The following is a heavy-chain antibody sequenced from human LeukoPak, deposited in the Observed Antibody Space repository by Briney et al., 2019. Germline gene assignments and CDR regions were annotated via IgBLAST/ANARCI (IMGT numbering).Heavy chain of an antibody. D-gene: IGHD3-3*01. CDR3: ARQMDFWSGYYNWFDP. CDR1: GYSFTTYW. Sequence: GESLKISCRGSGYSFTTYWIGWVRQMPGKGLEWMGIIYPGDSDTRYTPSFQGQVTMSADKSISTAYLQWSSLKASDTAMYYCARQMDFWSGYYNWFDPWGQGTLVTVSS. J-gene: IGHJ5*02. V-gene: IGHV5-51*01. CDR2: IYPGDSDT.